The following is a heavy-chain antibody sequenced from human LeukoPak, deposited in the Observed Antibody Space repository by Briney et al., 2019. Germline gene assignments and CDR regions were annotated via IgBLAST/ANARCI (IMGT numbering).Heavy chain of an antibody. Sequence: GGSLRLSCAASQFIFSTYAMSWVRQPPGKGLEWVSGITSSGGSTYYADSVRGRFTISRDNSKNTLYLQMNSLRAEDTAVYYCARDPPYYDSSGGDAFDIWGQGTMVTVSS. CDR2: ITSSGGST. CDR3: ARDPPYYDSSGGDAFDI. V-gene: IGHV3-23*01. J-gene: IGHJ3*02. D-gene: IGHD3-22*01. CDR1: QFIFSTYA.